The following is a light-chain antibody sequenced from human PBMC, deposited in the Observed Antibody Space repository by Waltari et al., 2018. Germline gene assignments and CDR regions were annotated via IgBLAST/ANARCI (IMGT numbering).Light chain of an antibody. Sequence: QSALTQSASVSGSPGQTITISCTGTISYVGGFYFFSWYQQLPGKPPKLLIYGGDQRPSGVSLRFSGSKSANTATLTISGLQPEDEGDYFCSSYTARSTLVFGGGTKLTVL. V-gene: IGLV2-14*01. CDR2: GGD. CDR3: SSYTARSTLV. J-gene: IGLJ3*02. CDR1: ISYVGGFYF.